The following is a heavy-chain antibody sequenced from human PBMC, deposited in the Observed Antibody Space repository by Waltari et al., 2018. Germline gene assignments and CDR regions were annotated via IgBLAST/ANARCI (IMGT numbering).Heavy chain of an antibody. CDR1: GYTLSDLS. D-gene: IGHD5-12*01. V-gene: IGHV1-24*01. J-gene: IGHJ4*02. CDR2: YDPEDGET. Sequence: VQLEQSGAEVKKPGASVKVTCTVSGYTLSDLSVHWVRQAPGKGLEWTGGYDPEDGETVSAQIFQGRFSMTEDTSTDTAYMELSSLRSEDTAVYFCATDHHRDSGYDIWGQGTLVTVSS. CDR3: ATDHHRDSGYDI.